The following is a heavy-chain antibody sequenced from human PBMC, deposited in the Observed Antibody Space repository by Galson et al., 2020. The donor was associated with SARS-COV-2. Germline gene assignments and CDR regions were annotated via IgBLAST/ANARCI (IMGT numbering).Heavy chain of an antibody. CDR2: IWYDGSNK. D-gene: IGHD3-22*01. CDR3: VRDCYYYDSSGYYYPHYYYYGMDV. V-gene: IGHV3-33*01. Sequence: GGSLTLSCAASGFTFSSYGMHWVRQAPGKGLEWVAVIWYDGSNKYYADSVKGRFTISRDNSKNTLYLQMNSLRAEDTAVYYCVRDCYYYDSSGYYYPHYYYYGMDVWGQGTTVTVSS. CDR1: GFTFSSYG. J-gene: IGHJ6*02.